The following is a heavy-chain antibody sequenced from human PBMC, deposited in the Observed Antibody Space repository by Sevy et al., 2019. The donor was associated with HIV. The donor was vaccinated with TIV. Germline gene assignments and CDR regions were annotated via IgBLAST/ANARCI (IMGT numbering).Heavy chain of an antibody. J-gene: IGHJ4*02. CDR3: AKDIGATGIAVVAN. CDR2: ISYDGSNK. V-gene: IGHV3-30*18. D-gene: IGHD6-19*01. CDR1: GFTFSSYG. Sequence: GGSLRLSCAASGFTFSSYGMHWVRQAPGKGLEWVAVISYDGSNKYYAHSVKGRFTISRDNSKNALFLQMNSLRAEDTALYYCAKDIGATGIAVVANWGQGIQVTVSS.